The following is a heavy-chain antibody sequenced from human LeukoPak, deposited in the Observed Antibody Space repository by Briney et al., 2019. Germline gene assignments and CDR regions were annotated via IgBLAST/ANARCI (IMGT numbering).Heavy chain of an antibody. J-gene: IGHJ4*02. CDR1: GGSISSYY. D-gene: IGHD3-3*01. CDR3: AGYYDFWSGYYGYFDY. CDR2: IYYSGST. V-gene: IGHV4-59*12. Sequence: SETLSLTCTVSGGSISSYYWSWIRQPPGKGLEWIGYIYYSGSTNYNPSLKSRVTISVDTSKNQFSLKLSSVTAADTAVYYCAGYYDFWSGYYGYFDYWGQGTLVTVSS.